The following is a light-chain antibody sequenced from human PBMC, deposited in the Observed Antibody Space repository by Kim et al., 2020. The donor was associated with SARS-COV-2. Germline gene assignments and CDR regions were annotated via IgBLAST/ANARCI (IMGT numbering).Light chain of an antibody. CDR2: TAS. Sequence: AFVGDRVTITCRASQVISSWLAWYQQKPGKAPKLLIYTASTLRSGVPSRFSGSGFGTDFTLTISSLQPEDFATYYCQQANSFPLTFGGGTKVDIK. CDR1: QVISSW. J-gene: IGKJ4*01. V-gene: IGKV1D-12*01. CDR3: QQANSFPLT.